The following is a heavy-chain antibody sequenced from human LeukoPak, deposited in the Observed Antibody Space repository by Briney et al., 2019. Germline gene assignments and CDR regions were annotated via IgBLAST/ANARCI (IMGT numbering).Heavy chain of an antibody. CDR3: ARASYSGSYLRPFDY. D-gene: IGHD1-26*01. CDR1: GGSISSGSYY. Sequence: SETLSLTCTASGGSISSGSYYWSWIRQPAGKGLEWIGRIYTSGSTNYNPSLKSRVTISVDTSKNQFSLKLSSVTAADTAVYYCARASYSGSYLRPFDYWGQGTLVTVSS. CDR2: IYTSGST. V-gene: IGHV4-61*02. J-gene: IGHJ4*02.